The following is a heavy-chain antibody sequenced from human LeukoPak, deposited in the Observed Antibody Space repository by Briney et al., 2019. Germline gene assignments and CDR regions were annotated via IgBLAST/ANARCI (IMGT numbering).Heavy chain of an antibody. CDR3: ARSAFHDSSGYYHDY. V-gene: IGHV3-74*01. Sequence: GGSLRLSCAASGFTFSRYWIHWVRQAPGKGLVWVSRINPDGSTTTYADSVKGRFTISRGNAKNTLYLQLSSLRAEDTAVYYCARSAFHDSSGYYHDYWGQGTLVTVSS. J-gene: IGHJ4*01. CDR2: INPDGSTT. CDR1: GFTFSRYW. D-gene: IGHD3-22*01.